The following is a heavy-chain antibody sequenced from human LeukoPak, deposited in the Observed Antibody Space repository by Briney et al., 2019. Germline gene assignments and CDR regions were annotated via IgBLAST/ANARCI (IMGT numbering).Heavy chain of an antibody. CDR3: ARDTYGGNWSLGY. Sequence: GASVKVSCKASGFTFTGYYIHWVRQAPGQGLEWMGWVNPNIGDTKYAQMFQGRVTMTRDTSINTAYMELSGLTSDDTAVYYCARDTYGGNWSLGYWGQGTLVTVSS. V-gene: IGHV1-2*02. J-gene: IGHJ4*02. D-gene: IGHD4-23*01. CDR1: GFTFTGYY. CDR2: VNPNIGDT.